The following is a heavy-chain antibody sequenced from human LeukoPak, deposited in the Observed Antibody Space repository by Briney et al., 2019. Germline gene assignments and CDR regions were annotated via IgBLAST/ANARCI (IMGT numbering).Heavy chain of an antibody. J-gene: IGHJ4*02. CDR3: ARESKSYDGSGYYHDY. CDR2: IYTSGST. Sequence: PSETLSLTCSVSGGXIRSYFCSWIRQPAGKGLEWIGRIYTSGSTDYNPSLRSRVSMSVDTSRNQFSLKLTSVTAADTAVYYCARESKSYDGSGYYHDYWGQGTLVAVSS. V-gene: IGHV4-4*07. D-gene: IGHD3-22*01. CDR1: GGXIRSYF.